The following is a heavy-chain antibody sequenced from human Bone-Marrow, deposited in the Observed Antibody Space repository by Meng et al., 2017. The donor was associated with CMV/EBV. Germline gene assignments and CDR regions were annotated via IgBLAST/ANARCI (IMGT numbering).Heavy chain of an antibody. D-gene: IGHD3-22*01. V-gene: IGHV3-30*02. CDR2: MWYDGSNK. J-gene: IGHJ4*02. Sequence: GESLKISCAASGFLFSSDGMHWVRQAPGKGLEWVAFMWYDGSNKNYVDSVKGRFTTSRDNSRNTLYLQMNSLRAEDTAMYYCARDWDFYDNTGYPIDYWGRGTLVTVAS. CDR1: GFLFSSDG. CDR3: ARDWDFYDNTGYPIDY.